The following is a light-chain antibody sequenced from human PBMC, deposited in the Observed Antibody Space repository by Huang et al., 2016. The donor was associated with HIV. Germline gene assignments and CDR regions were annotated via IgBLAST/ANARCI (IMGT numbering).Light chain of an antibody. CDR2: GVS. V-gene: IGKV3-15*01. CDR3: QQYNVWPYT. J-gene: IGKJ2*01. CDR1: QSIDKN. Sequence: VMTQSPVTLSVSPGENATLSCRASQSIDKNVAWFQQRPGQPPSLLIYGVSSRDTGTPARVNGSGSGTEFSLTITSLQSEDFTVYYCQQYNVWPYTFGQGTTLEIK.